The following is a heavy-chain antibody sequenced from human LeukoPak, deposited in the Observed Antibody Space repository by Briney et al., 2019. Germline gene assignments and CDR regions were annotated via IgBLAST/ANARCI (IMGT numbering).Heavy chain of an antibody. V-gene: IGHV3-23*01. CDR1: GFTFSSHG. J-gene: IGHJ4*02. Sequence: GGTLRLSCAASGFTFSSHGMSWVRQAPGKGLEWVSLISGSSDSTCYADSVKGQFTVSRDNSKNTLYLQVNSLRAEDTAVYYCAKGRVRQLDPFDYWGQGTLVTVSS. CDR2: ISGSSDST. CDR3: AKGRVRQLDPFDY. D-gene: IGHD1-1*01.